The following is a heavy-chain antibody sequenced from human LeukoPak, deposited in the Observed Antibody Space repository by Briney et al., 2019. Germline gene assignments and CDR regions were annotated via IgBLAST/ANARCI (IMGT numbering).Heavy chain of an antibody. D-gene: IGHD5-18*01. CDR3: ARRKDTAMVFDP. J-gene: IGHJ5*02. V-gene: IGHV1-24*01. CDR2: FDPEDGET. CDR1: GYTLTELS. Sequence: ASVKVSCKVSGYTLTELSMHWVRQAPGKGLEWMGGFDPEDGETIYAQKFQGRVTITRDTSASTAYMELSSLRSEDTAVYYCARRKDTAMVFDPWGQGTLVTVSS.